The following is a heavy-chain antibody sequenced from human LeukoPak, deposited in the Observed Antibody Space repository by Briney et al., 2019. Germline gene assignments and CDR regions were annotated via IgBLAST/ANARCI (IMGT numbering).Heavy chain of an antibody. CDR1: GFNVRSKY. CDR2: FYSGGTT. V-gene: IGHV3-53*01. D-gene: IGHD3/OR15-3a*01. CDR3: AKVSFGPASECFDP. J-gene: IGHJ5*02. Sequence: GGSLRLSCAASGFNVRSKYMSWVRQAPGKGLECVSVFYSGGTTAYADSVKGRFTVSIDNSNNTLYLQMNSLRAEDTAVYYCAKVSFGPASECFDPWGQGTLVTVSS.